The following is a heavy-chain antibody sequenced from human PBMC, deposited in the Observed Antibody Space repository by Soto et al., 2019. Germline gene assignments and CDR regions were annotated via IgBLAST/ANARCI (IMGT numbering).Heavy chain of an antibody. CDR1: GFTFSSYA. V-gene: IGHV3-23*01. Sequence: EVQLLESGGGLVQPGGSLRLSCAASGFTFSSYAMSWVRQAPGKGLEWVSAISGSGGSTYYADSVKGRFTISRDNSKNTLDLQMNSLRAEDTAVYYCAKGRGYCSSNSCDVGSDYWGQGTLVTVSS. D-gene: IGHD2-2*01. J-gene: IGHJ4*02. CDR2: ISGSGGST. CDR3: AKGRGYCSSNSCDVGSDY.